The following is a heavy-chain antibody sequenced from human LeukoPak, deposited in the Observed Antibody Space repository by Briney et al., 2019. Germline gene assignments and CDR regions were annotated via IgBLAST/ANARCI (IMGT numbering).Heavy chain of an antibody. CDR3: AREAGYSYGYDY. CDR1: GFTVSSNY. D-gene: IGHD5-18*01. V-gene: IGHV3-66*02. Sequence: PGGSLRLSCAASGFTVSSNYMSWVRQAPGKGLEWVSVIYSGGGTYYADSVKGRFTISRDNSKNTLYLQMNSLRAEDTAVYYCAREAGYSYGYDYWGQGTLVTVSS. CDR2: IYSGGGT. J-gene: IGHJ4*02.